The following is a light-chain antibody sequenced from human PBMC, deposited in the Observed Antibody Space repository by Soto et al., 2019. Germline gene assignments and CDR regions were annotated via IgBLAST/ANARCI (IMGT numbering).Light chain of an antibody. V-gene: IGLV1-40*01. Sequence: QSVLTQPPSVSGAPGQRVTISCTGSSSNIGAGYDVHWYQQLPGTAPKLLIYGNINRPSGVPDRFSGSNSGTSASLAITGLQAEDEADYYCQSYDSSLSTHVVFGGGTQLTVL. CDR2: GNI. J-gene: IGLJ2*01. CDR1: SSNIGAGYD. CDR3: QSYDSSLSTHVV.